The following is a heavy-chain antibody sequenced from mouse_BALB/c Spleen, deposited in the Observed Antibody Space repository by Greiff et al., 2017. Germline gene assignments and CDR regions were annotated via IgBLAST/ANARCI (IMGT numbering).Heavy chain of an antibody. J-gene: IGHJ2*01. CDR3: AKGDYYGSSHFDY. CDR2: IFPGDGST. CDR1: GYTFTSYD. Sequence: QVQLQHSGAELVKPGASVKLSCKASGYTFTSYDINWVRQRPEQGLEWIGWIFPGDGSTKYNEKFKGKATLTTVKSSSTAYMQLSRLTSEDSAVYFCAKGDYYGSSHFDYWGQGTTLTVSS. D-gene: IGHD1-1*01. V-gene: IGHV1S56*01.